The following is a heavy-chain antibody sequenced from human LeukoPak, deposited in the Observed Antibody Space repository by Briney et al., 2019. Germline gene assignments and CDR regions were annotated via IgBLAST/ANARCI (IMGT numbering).Heavy chain of an antibody. J-gene: IGHJ4*02. V-gene: IGHV4-59*01. CDR3: AREDSSGYYYGLFDY. CDR1: GGSISSYY. CDR2: IYYSGRA. Sequence: SETLSLTCTVSGGSISSYYWSWIRQPPGKGLEWIGYIYYSGRANYNPSLKSRVTISVDTSKNQFSLKLSSVTAADTAVYYCAREDSSGYYYGLFDYWGQGTLVTVSS. D-gene: IGHD3-22*01.